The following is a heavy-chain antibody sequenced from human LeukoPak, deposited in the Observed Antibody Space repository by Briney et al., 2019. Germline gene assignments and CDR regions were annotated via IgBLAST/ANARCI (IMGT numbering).Heavy chain of an antibody. Sequence: PGGSLRLSCVASGFTFKNYWMSWVRQAPGKGLEWVSVIYSGGSTYYADSVKGRFTISRDNSKNTLYLQMNSLRAEDTAVYYCARDSGSSPLAFDIWGQGTMVTVSS. CDR1: GFTFKNYW. D-gene: IGHD3-10*01. V-gene: IGHV3-53*01. CDR3: ARDSGSSPLAFDI. CDR2: IYSGGST. J-gene: IGHJ3*02.